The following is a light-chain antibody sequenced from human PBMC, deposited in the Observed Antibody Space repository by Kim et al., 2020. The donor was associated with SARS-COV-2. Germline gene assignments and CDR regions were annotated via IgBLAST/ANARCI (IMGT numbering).Light chain of an antibody. Sequence: DIQMTQSPSSLSASVGDGGTMRCGASGGGGNGGAGYQQKPGKAPKRLMYAASSLQGGVPSRFSGSGSGTEFTLTISSLQPEDFATYYCLQYNSYPLTFGGGTKVDIK. CDR3: LQYNSYPLT. CDR2: AAS. J-gene: IGKJ4*01. CDR1: GGGGNG. V-gene: IGKV1-17*01.